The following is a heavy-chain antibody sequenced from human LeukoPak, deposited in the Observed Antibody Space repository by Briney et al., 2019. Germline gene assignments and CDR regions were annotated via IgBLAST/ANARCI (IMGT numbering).Heavy chain of an antibody. D-gene: IGHD3-22*01. CDR1: GFTFSSYE. J-gene: IGHJ4*02. CDR3: AAGYYFGDY. Sequence: GGSLRLSCAASGFTFSSYEMNWVRQAPGKGLEWVATISHDGSNKYYADSVEARFTISRHNSNNTLYLQTNSLRAEDTAVYYCAAGYYFGDYWGQGTLVTVSS. V-gene: IGHV3-30*03. CDR2: ISHDGSNK.